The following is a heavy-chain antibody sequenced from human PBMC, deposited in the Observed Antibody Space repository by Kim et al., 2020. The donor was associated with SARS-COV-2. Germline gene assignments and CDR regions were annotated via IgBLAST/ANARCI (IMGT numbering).Heavy chain of an antibody. CDR3: ARVSSGSSSWYWFDA. D-gene: IGHD6-13*01. CDR2: ISSSGSYI. CDR1: GFTFSDYY. V-gene: IGHV3-11*05. J-gene: IGHJ5*01. Sequence: GGSLRLSCAASGFTFSDYYMTWIRQAPGKGLEWLAYISSSGSYIVYADSMKGRFSISRDNAKKSLYLQMNSLRAEDTAVYYCARVSSGSSSWYWFDAWG.